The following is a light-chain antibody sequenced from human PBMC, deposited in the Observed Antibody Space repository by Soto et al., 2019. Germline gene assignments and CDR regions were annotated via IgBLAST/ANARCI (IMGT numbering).Light chain of an antibody. V-gene: IGKV1-39*01. CDR2: AAS. CDR1: QSISSH. J-gene: IGKJ1*01. Sequence: DIQMTQSPSSLSASVGDGVTITCRASQSISSHVSWYQQKPGKAPKLLIYAASRLQSGVPSRFSGSGSETDFTLTISSLQPEDFATYYCQQSYSTPWTFGQGTKVDI. CDR3: QQSYSTPWT.